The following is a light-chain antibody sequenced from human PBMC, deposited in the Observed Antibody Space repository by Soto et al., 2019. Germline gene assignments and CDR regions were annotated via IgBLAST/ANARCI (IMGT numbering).Light chain of an antibody. Sequence: EIVMTQSPATLSVSPGERATLSCRASQSVSSNLAWYQRKPGQAPRLLIYGASTRATGIPARFSGSGSGTEFTLTISSLQSEDFAVYYCQQYNNWPRRTFGQGTKV. J-gene: IGKJ1*01. V-gene: IGKV3-15*01. CDR3: QQYNNWPRRT. CDR2: GAS. CDR1: QSVSSN.